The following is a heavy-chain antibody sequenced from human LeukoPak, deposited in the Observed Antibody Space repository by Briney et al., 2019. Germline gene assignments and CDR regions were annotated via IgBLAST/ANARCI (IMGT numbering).Heavy chain of an antibody. CDR3: ARYPSIAVAGPFDY. CDR2: IIPIFGTA. V-gene: IGHV1-69*13. Sequence: PGASVKVSCKASGGTFSSYAISWVRQAPGQGLEWMGGIIPIFGTANYAQKFQGRVTITADESTSTAYMELSSLRSEDTAVYYCARYPSIAVAGPFDYWGQGTLVTVSS. CDR1: GGTFSSYA. J-gene: IGHJ4*02. D-gene: IGHD6-19*01.